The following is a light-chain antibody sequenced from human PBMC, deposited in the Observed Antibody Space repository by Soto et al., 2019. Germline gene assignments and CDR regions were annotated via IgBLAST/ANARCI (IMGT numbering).Light chain of an antibody. CDR1: QSVSSY. CDR2: NAS. CDR3: QQRYSWPTELT. Sequence: EIVLTQSPATLSLSPGERATLSCRASQSVSSYLGWYQQKPGQAPRLLIYNASNRATGIPARFSGSGSGTDFTLTIGSLETEDFAVYFCQQRYSWPTELTFGGGTKVEIK. J-gene: IGKJ4*01. V-gene: IGKV3-11*01.